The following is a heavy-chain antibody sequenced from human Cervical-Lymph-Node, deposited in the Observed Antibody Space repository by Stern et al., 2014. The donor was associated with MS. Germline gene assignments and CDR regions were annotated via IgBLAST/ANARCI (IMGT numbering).Heavy chain of an antibody. CDR3: ARDERPQYSPLDY. Sequence: VQLVESGGGVVQPGRSLRLSCAASGFTFSSYAMHWVRQAPGKGLEWVAVISYDGSNKYYADSVKGRFTISRDNSKNTLYLQMNSLRAEDTAVYYCARDERPQYSPLDYWGQGTLVTVSS. V-gene: IGHV3-30-3*01. CDR2: ISYDGSNK. J-gene: IGHJ4*02. D-gene: IGHD5-12*01. CDR1: GFTFSSYA.